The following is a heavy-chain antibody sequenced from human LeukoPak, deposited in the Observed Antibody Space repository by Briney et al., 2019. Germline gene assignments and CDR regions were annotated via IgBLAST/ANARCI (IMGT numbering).Heavy chain of an antibody. J-gene: IGHJ4*02. CDR3: ASDREIVVVITEYYFDY. CDR2: IKQDGSEK. Sequence: PGGSLRLSCAASGFTFSSYWMSWVRQAPGKGLEWVANIKQDGSEKYYVDSVKGRFTISRDNAKNSLYLQMNSLRAEDTAVYYCASDREIVVVITEYYFDYWGQGTLVTVSS. CDR1: GFTFSSYW. D-gene: IGHD3-22*01. V-gene: IGHV3-7*01.